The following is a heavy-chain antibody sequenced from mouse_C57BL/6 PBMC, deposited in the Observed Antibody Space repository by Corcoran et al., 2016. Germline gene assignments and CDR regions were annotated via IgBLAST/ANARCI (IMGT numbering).Heavy chain of an antibody. CDR3: ETAQAAY. CDR2: INPNNGGT. V-gene: IGHV1-26*01. Sequence: EVQLQQSGPELVKPGASVKISCKASGYTFTDYYMNWVKQSHGKSLEWIGDINPNNGGTSYNQKFKGKATLTVDKSSSTAYMELRSLTSEDSAVYYCETAQAAYWGQGTLVTVSA. CDR1: GYTFTDYY. D-gene: IGHD3-2*02. J-gene: IGHJ3*01.